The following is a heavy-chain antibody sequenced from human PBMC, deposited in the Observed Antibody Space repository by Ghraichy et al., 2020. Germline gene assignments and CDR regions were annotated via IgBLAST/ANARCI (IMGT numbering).Heavy chain of an antibody. CDR2: ISAYNGNT. Sequence: ASVKVSCKASGYTFTSYGISWVRQAPGQGLEWMGWISAYNGNTNYAQKLQGRVTMTTDTSTSTAYMELRSLRSDDTAVYYCAREEEALRYFGLEPWGQGTLVTVSS. CDR1: GYTFTSYG. D-gene: IGHD3-9*01. V-gene: IGHV1-18*04. J-gene: IGHJ5*02. CDR3: AREEEALRYFGLEP.